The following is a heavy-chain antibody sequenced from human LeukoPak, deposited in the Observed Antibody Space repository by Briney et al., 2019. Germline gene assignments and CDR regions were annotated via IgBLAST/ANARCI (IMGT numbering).Heavy chain of an antibody. CDR1: GFTFSSYS. D-gene: IGHD3-10*02. J-gene: IGHJ6*04. CDR3: AELGITMIGGV. Sequence: GGSLRLSCAASGFTFSSYSMDWVRQAPGKGLEWVSSISSSGSTIYYADSVKGRFTISRDNAKNSLYLQMNSLRAEDTAVYYCAELGITMIGGVWGKGTTVTISS. V-gene: IGHV3-48*04. CDR2: ISSSGSTI.